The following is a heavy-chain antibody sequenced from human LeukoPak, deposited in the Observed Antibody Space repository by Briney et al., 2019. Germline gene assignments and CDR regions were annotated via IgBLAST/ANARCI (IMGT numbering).Heavy chain of an antibody. D-gene: IGHD3-9*01. Sequence: GAPVKVSCKASGFNFTNSAVQWVRQARGQRLEWIGWIVVGSGNTNYAQKFQERVTITRDMSTSTAYMELSSLRSEDTAVYYCARGHDINLDYWGQGTLVTVSS. CDR2: IVVGSGNT. J-gene: IGHJ4*02. CDR3: ARGHDINLDY. V-gene: IGHV1-58*01. CDR1: GFNFTNSA.